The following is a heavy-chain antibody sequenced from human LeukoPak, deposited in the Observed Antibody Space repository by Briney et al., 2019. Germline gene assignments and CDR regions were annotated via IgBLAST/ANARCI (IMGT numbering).Heavy chain of an antibody. V-gene: IGHV3-21*01. J-gene: IGHJ3*02. Sequence: PGGSLRLSCAASGFTLRRYSMNWVRQAPGKGLEWVSSISTDSTYIYYADSVKGRFTISRDNGKNSLYLQMNSLRDEDMAVYCWARSIDNWGQGTMVTVSS. CDR3: ARSIDN. CDR2: ISTDSTYI. CDR1: GFTLRRYS.